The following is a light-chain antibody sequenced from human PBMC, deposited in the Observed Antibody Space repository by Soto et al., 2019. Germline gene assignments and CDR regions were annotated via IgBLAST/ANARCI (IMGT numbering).Light chain of an antibody. CDR2: GAS. J-gene: IGKJ1*01. CDR1: QSVSSRD. CDR3: QQYNDWSWT. Sequence: EIVLTQSPDTLSLSPGERATLSCRASQSVSSRDLAWYQQKPGQAPRLLISGASGRATGIPDRFSASGSGTDFTLTISSLQSEDFAVYYCQQYNDWSWTFGQGTKVDIK. V-gene: IGKV3-20*01.